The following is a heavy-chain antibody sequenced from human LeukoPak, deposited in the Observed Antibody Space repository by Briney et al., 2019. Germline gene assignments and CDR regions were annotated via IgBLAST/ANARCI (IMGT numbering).Heavy chain of an antibody. D-gene: IGHD1-26*01. CDR1: GFTFSSYA. Sequence: GRSLRLSCAASGFTFSSYAMHWVRQAPGKGLEWVAVISYDGSNKYYADSAKGRFTISRDNSKNTLYLQMNSLRAEDTAVYYCAREGPTSGSYDWFDPWGQGTLVTVSS. CDR3: AREGPTSGSYDWFDP. CDR2: ISYDGSNK. V-gene: IGHV3-30-3*01. J-gene: IGHJ5*02.